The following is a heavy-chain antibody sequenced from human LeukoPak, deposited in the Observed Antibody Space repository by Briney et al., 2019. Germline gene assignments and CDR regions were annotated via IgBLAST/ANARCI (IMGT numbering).Heavy chain of an antibody. CDR3: AKPSGSGVDY. J-gene: IGHJ4*02. V-gene: IGHV3-30*02. Sequence: QTGGSLRLSCAASGFTFSSYGMHWVRQAPGKGLEWVAFIRYDGYHTYYADSVKGRFTITRDNSKNTLYLQMNSLRLEDMAVYYCAKPSGSGVDYWGRGTRVTVSS. D-gene: IGHD1-26*01. CDR1: GFTFSSYG. CDR2: IRYDGYHT.